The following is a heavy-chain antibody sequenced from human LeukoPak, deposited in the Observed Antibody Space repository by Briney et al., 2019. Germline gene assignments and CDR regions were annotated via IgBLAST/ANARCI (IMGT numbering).Heavy chain of an antibody. V-gene: IGHV3-21*01. CDR1: GYTFIYYS. D-gene: IGHD3-16*02. Sequence: PGGSLRLSCAASGYTFIYYSVNWVRQAPGKGLEWVSSISSTGDYIYYADSVKGRFTISRDNAKSSLYLQMNSLRAEDTAVYYCVSGNDPDSTWESYRLDAFDIWGQGTAVIVSS. CDR3: VSGNDPDSTWESYRLDAFDI. J-gene: IGHJ3*02. CDR2: ISSTGDYI.